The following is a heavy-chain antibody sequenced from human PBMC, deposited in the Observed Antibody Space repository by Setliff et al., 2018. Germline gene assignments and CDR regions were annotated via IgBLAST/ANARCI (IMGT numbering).Heavy chain of an antibody. V-gene: IGHV3-23*01. CDR2: ISGSGGST. CDR1: GFTFSSYA. CDR3: ATEERGENGMDV. Sequence: GGSLRLSCAASGFTFSSYAMSWVRQAPGKGMEWVSGISGSGGSTYYADSVKGRFTISRDNAKNSLYLQMNSLRAEDTAVYYCATEERGENGMDVWGQGTTVTVSS. J-gene: IGHJ6*02. D-gene: IGHD3-16*01.